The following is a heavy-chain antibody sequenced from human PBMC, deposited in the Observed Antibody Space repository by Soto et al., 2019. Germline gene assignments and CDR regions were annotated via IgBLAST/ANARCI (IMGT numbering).Heavy chain of an antibody. CDR2: IYYSGST. J-gene: IGHJ4*02. Sequence: PSETLSLTRPVSGGSISSYYWSWVRQPPGKGLEWIGYIYYSGSTNYNPSLKSRVTISVDTSKNQFSLKLSSVTAADTAVYYCARSDGRYWGQGTLGTVS. CDR1: GGSISSYY. CDR3: ARSDGRY. V-gene: IGHV4-59*01.